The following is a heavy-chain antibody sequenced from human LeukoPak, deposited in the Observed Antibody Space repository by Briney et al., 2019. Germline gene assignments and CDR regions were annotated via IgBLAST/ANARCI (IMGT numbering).Heavy chain of an antibody. D-gene: IGHD3-22*01. Sequence: PSETLSLTCVVYGGSFSDYYWNWIRQPPGKGLEWIGEINHSGSTNYNPSLKSRVTISVDTSKNQFSLKLSSVTAADTAVYYCARGQFKGDSSGYYPGNFDYWGQGNLVTVSS. J-gene: IGHJ4*02. CDR2: INHSGST. V-gene: IGHV4-34*01. CDR1: GGSFSDYY. CDR3: ARGQFKGDSSGYYPGNFDY.